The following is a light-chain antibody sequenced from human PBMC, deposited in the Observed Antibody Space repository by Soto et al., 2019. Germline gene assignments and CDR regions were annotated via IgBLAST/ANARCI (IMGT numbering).Light chain of an antibody. V-gene: IGKV3-20*01. CDR2: GAS. J-gene: IGKJ1*01. Sequence: EIVLTQSPGTLSLSPGERAALSCRASQSVSSNYLAWYQQKPGQAPRLLIYGASNRATGVPDRFSGSGSVTDFTLTISRLEPEDFAVYYCQQYGSSFGQGTKVEIK. CDR3: QQYGSS. CDR1: QSVSSNY.